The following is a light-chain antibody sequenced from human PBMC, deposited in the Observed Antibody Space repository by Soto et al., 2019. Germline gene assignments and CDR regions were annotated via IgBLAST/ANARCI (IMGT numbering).Light chain of an antibody. J-gene: IGKJ2*01. CDR1: QTINNY. V-gene: IGKV1-39*01. Sequence: DIQMTQSPSSLSASVGDRVTITCRTSQTINNYLNWYRQKPGKVPEVLIYGASSLQRGVSSRFTGSASRTYFTLTISSLQPEDFATSYCQQVYDFPHTFGQGT. CDR2: GAS. CDR3: QQVYDFPHT.